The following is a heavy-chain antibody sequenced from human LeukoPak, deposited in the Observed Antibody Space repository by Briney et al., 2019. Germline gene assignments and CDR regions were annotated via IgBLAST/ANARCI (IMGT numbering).Heavy chain of an antibody. CDR2: INSDGSST. CDR1: GFTFSRYY. V-gene: IGHV3-74*01. J-gene: IGHJ4*02. D-gene: IGHD6-13*01. Sequence: PGGSLRLSCAASGFTFSRYYMHWVRQAPGKGLVWVSRINSDGSSTTYADSVKGRFTISRDKAKNTLYLQMNSLKVEDTAVYYCTRVFVGDEYSSSGYWGQGTLVTVSS. CDR3: TRVFVGDEYSSSGY.